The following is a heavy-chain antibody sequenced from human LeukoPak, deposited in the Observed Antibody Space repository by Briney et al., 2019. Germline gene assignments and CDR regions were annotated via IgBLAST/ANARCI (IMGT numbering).Heavy chain of an antibody. D-gene: IGHD3-3*01. CDR1: GYTFTSYY. CDR2: INPSGGST. CDR3: ARDRAIFGVVTHNYFDY. Sequence: GASVKVSCKASGYTFTSYYMHWVRQAPGQGLEWMGIINPSGGSTSYAQKFQGRVTMTRDTSTRTVYMELSSLRSEDTAVYYCARDRAIFGVVTHNYFDYWGQGTLVTVSS. V-gene: IGHV1-46*01. J-gene: IGHJ4*02.